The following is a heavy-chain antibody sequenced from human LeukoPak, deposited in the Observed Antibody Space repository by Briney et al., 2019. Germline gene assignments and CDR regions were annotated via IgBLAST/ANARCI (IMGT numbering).Heavy chain of an antibody. CDR3: AKAPSCPNRYIGSGWFDP. Sequence: GGSLRLSCAASGFTFSTYAMNWVRQAPGKGLEWVSGIASEGAGTYYAASVEGRFTVSRDNSKNTLYLQMNSLRADDTAIYYCAKAPSCPNRYIGSGWFDPWGQGTLVTVSS. CDR1: GFTFSTYA. D-gene: IGHD3-10*01. J-gene: IGHJ5*02. CDR2: IASEGAGT. V-gene: IGHV3-23*01.